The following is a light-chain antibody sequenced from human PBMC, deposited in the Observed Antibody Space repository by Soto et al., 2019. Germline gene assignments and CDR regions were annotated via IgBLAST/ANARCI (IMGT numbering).Light chain of an antibody. CDR1: TGSVTSGHY. V-gene: IGLV7-46*01. Sequence: QTVVTQDPSLPVSPGGTVTLTCGSSTGSVTSGHYPYWFQQKPGQAPRTLIYDTSNKHSWTPARFSGSLLGGKAALTLSGAQPEDEAEYYCLLSYSGARPYVFGTGTKVTVL. CDR2: DTS. CDR3: LLSYSGARPYV. J-gene: IGLJ1*01.